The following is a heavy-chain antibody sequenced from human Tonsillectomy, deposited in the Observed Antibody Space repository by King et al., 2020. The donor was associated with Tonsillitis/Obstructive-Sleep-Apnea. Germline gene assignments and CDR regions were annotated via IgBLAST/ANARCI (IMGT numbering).Heavy chain of an antibody. CDR3: ARAPVARTVDY. Sequence: LQLQESGPGLVKPSETLSLTCTVSSASISSYSWSWIRQPPGKGLEWIGYIYNSGSTNYNPSLKSRVTISVDTSKNQFSLKLRSVTTLDTAVYYCARAPVARTVDYWGEGTLVTVSS. J-gene: IGHJ4*02. CDR2: IYNSGST. V-gene: IGHV4-59*01. CDR1: SASISSYS. D-gene: IGHD5-12*01.